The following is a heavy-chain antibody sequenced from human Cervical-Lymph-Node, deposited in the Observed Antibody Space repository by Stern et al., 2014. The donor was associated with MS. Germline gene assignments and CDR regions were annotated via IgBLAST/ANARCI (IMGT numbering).Heavy chain of an antibody. J-gene: IGHJ4*02. Sequence: VQLVESGGGLVQPGGSLRLSCAASGFTFSDYDMQWVRQAPGKGLEWISYINGSGSARFYADSVKGRFTISRDNAKKSLFLQMNSLRAEDTAVYYCANSITWGQGTLVAVSS. V-gene: IGHV3-11*01. CDR2: INGSGSAR. CDR3: ANSIT. D-gene: IGHD1-20*01. CDR1: GFTFSDYD.